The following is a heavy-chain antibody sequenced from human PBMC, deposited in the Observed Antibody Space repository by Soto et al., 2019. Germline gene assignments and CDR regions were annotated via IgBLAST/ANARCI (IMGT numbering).Heavy chain of an antibody. V-gene: IGHV3-30-3*01. CDR2: ITYDGSNK. Sequence: QVQLVESGGGVVQPGESLRLSCAASGFDCSSYAIHCVRQPPGKGLELVAGITYDGSNKYYADSVKGRCTISRDSSKSTLCRQLSSLRLADTAMSDCARVWRLDGIAGSYRGLHIWGRGRVVSVSS. CDR1: GFDCSSYA. D-gene: IGHD3-16*02. J-gene: IGHJ3*02. CDR3: ARVWRLDGIAGSYRGLHI.